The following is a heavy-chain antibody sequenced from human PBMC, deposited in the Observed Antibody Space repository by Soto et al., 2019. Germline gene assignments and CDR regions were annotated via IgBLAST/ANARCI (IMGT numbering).Heavy chain of an antibody. V-gene: IGHV3-23*01. CDR3: AKVGYSYGFSRWGFDP. J-gene: IGHJ5*02. Sequence: LRLSCAASGFTFSSYAMSWVRQAPGKGLEWVSAISGSGGSTYYADSVKGRFTISRDNSKNTLYLQMNSLRAEDTAVYYCAKVGYSYGFSRWGFDPWGQGTLVTVSS. CDR2: ISGSGGST. CDR1: GFTFSSYA. D-gene: IGHD5-18*01.